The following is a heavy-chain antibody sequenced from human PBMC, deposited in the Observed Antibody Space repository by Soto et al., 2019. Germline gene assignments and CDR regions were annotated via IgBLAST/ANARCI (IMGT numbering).Heavy chain of an antibody. V-gene: IGHV3-9*01. CDR2: ISWNSGSI. J-gene: IGHJ6*02. Sequence: EVQLVESGGGLVQPGRSLRLSCAASGFTFDDYAMHWVRQAPGKGLEWVSGISWNSGSIGYADSVKGRFTISRDNAKNSLXXQXNXXRAEDTALYYCAKDSSSGWYSEGLGHYYYYYGMDVWGQGTTVTVSS. D-gene: IGHD6-19*01. CDR1: GFTFDDYA. CDR3: AKDSSSGWYSEGLGHYYYYYGMDV.